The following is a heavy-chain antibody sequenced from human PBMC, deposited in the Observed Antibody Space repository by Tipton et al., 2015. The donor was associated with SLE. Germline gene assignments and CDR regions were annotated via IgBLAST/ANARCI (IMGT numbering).Heavy chain of an antibody. CDR3: ARALYDSSGYYFDY. CDR1: GFTVSSNY. CDR2: IYSGGST. D-gene: IGHD3-22*01. Sequence: SLRLSYAASGFTVSSNYMSWVRQAPGKGLEWVSVIYSGGSTYYADSVKGRFTISRDNSKNTLYLQMNSLRAEDTAVYYCARALYDSSGYYFDYWGQGTLVTVSS. V-gene: IGHV3-53*05. J-gene: IGHJ4*02.